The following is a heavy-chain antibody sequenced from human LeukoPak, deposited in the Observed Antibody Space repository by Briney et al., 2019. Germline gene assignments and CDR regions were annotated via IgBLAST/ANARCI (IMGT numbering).Heavy chain of an antibody. V-gene: IGHV4-30-4*01. D-gene: IGHD2-21*02. CDR2: IYYSGST. CDR3: ARHSGAYCGGDCSYYYYYGMDV. J-gene: IGHJ6*02. Sequence: SETLSLTCTVSVGSVCSGYYYWSWIRQPPGKGLEWIGYIYYSGSTYYNPSLKSRVTISVDTSKNQFSLKLSSVTAADTAVYYCARHSGAYCGGDCSYYYYYGMDVWGQGTTVTVSS. CDR1: VGSVCSGYYY.